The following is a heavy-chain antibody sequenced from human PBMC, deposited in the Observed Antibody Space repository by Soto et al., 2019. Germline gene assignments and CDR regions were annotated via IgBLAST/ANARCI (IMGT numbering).Heavy chain of an antibody. CDR1: GYTFTSYG. D-gene: IGHD6-13*01. Sequence: ASVKVSCKASGYTFTSYGISWVRQAPGQGLEWMGWISAYNGNTNYAQKLQGRVTMTTDTSTSTAYMELRSLRSDDTAVYYCARDRWVKNSSGYIYYYYGMDVWGQGTTVTVSS. V-gene: IGHV1-18*04. J-gene: IGHJ6*02. CDR3: ARDRWVKNSSGYIYYYYGMDV. CDR2: ISAYNGNT.